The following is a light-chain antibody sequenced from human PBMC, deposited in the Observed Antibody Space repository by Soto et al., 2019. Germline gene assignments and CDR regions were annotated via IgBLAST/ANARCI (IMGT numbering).Light chain of an antibody. CDR3: QVWDSSSDHVV. V-gene: IGLV3-21*02. CDR1: NIGSKS. CDR2: GDS. J-gene: IGLJ2*01. Sequence: SYELTHPPSVSVAPGQPARITCERNNIGSKSVHWYQQKPGQAPVLVVYGDSDRPSGNPERFSGSNSENTATLTITRVEAGDEADYYCQVWDSSSDHVVFGGGTKLTVL.